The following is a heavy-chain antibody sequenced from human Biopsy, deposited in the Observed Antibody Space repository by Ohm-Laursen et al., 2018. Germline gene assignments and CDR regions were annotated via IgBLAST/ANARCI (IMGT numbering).Heavy chain of an antibody. CDR3: ARGGSESGYYGMDV. J-gene: IGHJ6*02. D-gene: IGHD3-10*01. Sequence: ASVKVSCKASGDTFSRSAFFWVRQAPGQGLVYLGRIIPIVGITNHAQTFQGRITLTADKSTFMVYMELSRLRSDDTAIYYCARGGSESGYYGMDVWGQGATVSVSS. CDR2: IIPIVGIT. V-gene: IGHV1-69*04. CDR1: GDTFSRSA.